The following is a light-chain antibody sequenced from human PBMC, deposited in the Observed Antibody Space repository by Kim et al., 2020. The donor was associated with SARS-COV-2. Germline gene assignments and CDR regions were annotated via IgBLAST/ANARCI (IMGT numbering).Light chain of an antibody. CDR2: EAS. CDR3: QQDNSWYT. V-gene: IGKV1-5*03. Sequence: DIQMTKSPSTLSASVGDRVTITCRASQSISSWLAWYQQKPGKAPKLLIYEASILESGVPSRFSGSGSGTEFTLNISSLQPDDFATYYCQQDNSWYTFGQGTKLEI. J-gene: IGKJ2*01. CDR1: QSISSW.